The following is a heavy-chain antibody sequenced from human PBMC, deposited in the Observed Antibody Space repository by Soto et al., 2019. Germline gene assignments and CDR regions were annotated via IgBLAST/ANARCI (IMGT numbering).Heavy chain of an antibody. CDR3: AKVGRVRGVRFDY. J-gene: IGHJ4*02. V-gene: IGHV3-23*01. D-gene: IGHD3-10*01. CDR1: GFTFSSYA. Sequence: EVQLLESGGGLVQPGGSLRLSCAASGFTFSSYAMSWVRQAPGKGLEWVSAISGSGGSTYYADSVKGRFTISRDNSKNTLYPQMNSLRAEDTAVYYCAKVGRVRGVRFDYWGQGTLVTVSS. CDR2: ISGSGGST.